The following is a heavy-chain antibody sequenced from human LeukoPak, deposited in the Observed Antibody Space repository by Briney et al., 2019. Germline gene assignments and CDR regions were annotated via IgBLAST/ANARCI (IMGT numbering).Heavy chain of an antibody. J-gene: IGHJ4*02. CDR3: ARRRSLGYGSGSYNY. CDR2: INHSGST. Sequence: PSETLSLTCAVYGGSFSGYYWSWIRQPPGKGLEWIGEINHSGSTNYNPSLKSRVTISVDTSKNQFSLKLSSVTAADTAVYYCARRRSLGYGSGSYNYWGQGTLVTVSS. CDR1: GGSFSGYY. D-gene: IGHD3-10*01. V-gene: IGHV4-34*01.